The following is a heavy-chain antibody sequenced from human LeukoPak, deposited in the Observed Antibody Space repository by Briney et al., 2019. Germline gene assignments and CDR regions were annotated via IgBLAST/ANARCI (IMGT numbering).Heavy chain of an antibody. CDR2: IYHSGST. CDR1: GYSISSGYY. D-gene: IGHD6-13*01. CDR3: ARDGSSSWYGDWFDP. V-gene: IGHV4-38-2*02. Sequence: SETLSLTCTVSGYSISSGYYWGWIRQPPGKGLEWIGSIYHSGSTYYNPSLKSRVTISVDTSKNQFSLKLSSVTAADTAVYYCARDGSSSWYGDWFDPWGQGTLVTVSS. J-gene: IGHJ5*02.